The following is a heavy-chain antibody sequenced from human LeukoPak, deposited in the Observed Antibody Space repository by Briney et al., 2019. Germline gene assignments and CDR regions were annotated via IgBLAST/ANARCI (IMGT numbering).Heavy chain of an antibody. CDR1: GFTFSSYG. CDR3: TKKGSLVSPGNYFDY. V-gene: IGHV3-33*06. D-gene: IGHD2-2*01. J-gene: IGHJ4*02. Sequence: GGSLRLSCAASGFTFSSYGMQWVRQAPGKGLEWVAVIWYDGSNKYYADSVKGRFTISRDNSKNTLYLQVDSLRAEDTAIYYCTKKGSLVSPGNYFDYWGQGTLVTVSS. CDR2: IWYDGSNK.